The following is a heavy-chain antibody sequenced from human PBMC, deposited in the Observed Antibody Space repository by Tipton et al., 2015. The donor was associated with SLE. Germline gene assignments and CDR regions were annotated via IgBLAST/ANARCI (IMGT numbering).Heavy chain of an antibody. D-gene: IGHD2/OR15-2a*01. CDR2: VRFDGSDT. V-gene: IGHV3-30*02. CDR3: SKEFLGIEFDPGAFDL. J-gene: IGHJ3*01. CDR1: GFNFSSYG. Sequence: SLRLSCAASGFNFSSYGMHWVRQAPGKGLEWVAFVRFDGSDTYYGDSVKGRFSISRDNAKNTLYLQMNSLRLEDTAVYYCSKEFLGIEFDPGAFDLWGQGAVVSVSS.